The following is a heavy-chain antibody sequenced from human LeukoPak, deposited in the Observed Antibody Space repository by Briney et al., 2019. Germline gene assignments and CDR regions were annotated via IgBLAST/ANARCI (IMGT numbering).Heavy chain of an antibody. CDR2: ISAYNGNT. CDR1: GYTFTNYG. CDR3: AKTWTGNIVSPFDM. J-gene: IGHJ3*02. V-gene: IGHV1-18*01. D-gene: IGHD3/OR15-3a*01. Sequence: ASVKVSCKASGYTFTNYGIAWVRQAPGQGLEWMGWISAYNGNTNYAQKVQGRVTMTADTSTSASTSAAYMELRSLTSDDTAVYYCAKTWTGNIVSPFDMWGQGTMVTVSS.